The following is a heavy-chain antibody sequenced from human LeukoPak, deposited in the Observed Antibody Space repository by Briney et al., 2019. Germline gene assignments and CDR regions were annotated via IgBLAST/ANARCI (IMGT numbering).Heavy chain of an antibody. CDR2: IYHSGST. J-gene: IGHJ4*02. V-gene: IGHV4-38-2*02. D-gene: IGHD3-10*01. CDR1: GYSISSGYY. Sequence: SVTLSLTCTVSGYSISSGYYWGWIRQPPGKGLEWIGSIYHSGSTYYNPSLKSRVTTSVDTSKNQFSLKLSSVTAADTAVYYCARNVLLWFGELSGFDYWGQGTLVTVSS. CDR3: ARNVLLWFGELSGFDY.